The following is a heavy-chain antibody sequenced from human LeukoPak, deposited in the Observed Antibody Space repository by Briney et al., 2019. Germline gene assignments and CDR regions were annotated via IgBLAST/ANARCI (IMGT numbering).Heavy chain of an antibody. Sequence: ASVKVSCKASGGTFSSYAISWVRQAPGQGLEWMGGIIPIFGTANYAQKFQGRVTITTDESTSTAYIELSSLRSEDTAVYYCARGYSSSFGAFDIWGQGTMVTVSS. CDR1: GGTFSSYA. CDR3: ARGYSSSFGAFDI. J-gene: IGHJ3*02. D-gene: IGHD6-13*01. V-gene: IGHV1-69*05. CDR2: IIPIFGTA.